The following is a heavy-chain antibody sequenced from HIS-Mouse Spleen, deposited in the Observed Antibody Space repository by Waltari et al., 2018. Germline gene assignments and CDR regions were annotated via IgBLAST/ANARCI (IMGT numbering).Heavy chain of an antibody. CDR1: GGSIRSSSYY. J-gene: IGHJ4*02. CDR3: ASRYSSSSQFGY. V-gene: IGHV4-39*07. D-gene: IGHD6-6*01. Sequence: QLQLQESGPGLVKPSETLSLTCTVSGGSIRSSSYYLGWLRQPPGKGLEWIGSIYYSGSTYYNPSLKSRVTISVDTSKNQFSLKLSSVTAADTAVYYCASRYSSSSQFGYWGQGTLVTVSS. CDR2: IYYSGST.